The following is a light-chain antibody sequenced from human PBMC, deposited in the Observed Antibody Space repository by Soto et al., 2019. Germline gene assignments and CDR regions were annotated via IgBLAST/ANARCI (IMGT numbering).Light chain of an antibody. CDR3: SSYTSSSTLDV. J-gene: IGLJ1*01. Sequence: ALTQPASVSGSPGQSITISCTGTSSDVGGYNYVSWYQQHPGKAPKLMIYEVSNRPSGVSNRFSGSKSGNTASLTISGLQAEDEADYYCSSYTSSSTLDVFGTGTKGTVL. CDR1: SSDVGGYNY. CDR2: EVS. V-gene: IGLV2-14*01.